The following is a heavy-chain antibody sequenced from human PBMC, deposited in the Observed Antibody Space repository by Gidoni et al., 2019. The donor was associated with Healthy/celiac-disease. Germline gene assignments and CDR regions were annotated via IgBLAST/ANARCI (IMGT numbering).Heavy chain of an antibody. D-gene: IGHD3-3*01. CDR3: TTGGITIFGVVIQNFDY. J-gene: IGHJ4*02. CDR2: IKSKTDGGTT. CDR1: GFTFSNAW. V-gene: IGHV3-15*01. Sequence: EVQLVESGGGLVKPGGSLRLSCAASGFTFSNAWMSWVRQAPGKGLEWVGRIKSKTDGGTTDYAAPVKGRFTISRDDSKNTLYLQMNSLKTEDTAVYYCTTGGITIFGVVIQNFDYWGQGTLVTVSS.